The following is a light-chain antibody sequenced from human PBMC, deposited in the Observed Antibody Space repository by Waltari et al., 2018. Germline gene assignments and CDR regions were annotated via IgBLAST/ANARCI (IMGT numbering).Light chain of an antibody. Sequence: DIVMTQSPDSLAVSLGERATINSKSSQSVLTSNNKNYLAWYQQKPGQPPKLLIYWASTRESGVPDRFSGSGSGTDFTLTISSLQAEDVAVYYCHQYYTTPPSFGGGTKVEIK. CDR1: QSVLTSNNKNY. CDR3: HQYYTTPPS. J-gene: IGKJ4*01. V-gene: IGKV4-1*01. CDR2: WAS.